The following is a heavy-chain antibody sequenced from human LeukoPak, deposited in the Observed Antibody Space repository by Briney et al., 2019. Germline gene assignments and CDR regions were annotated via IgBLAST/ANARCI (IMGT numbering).Heavy chain of an antibody. V-gene: IGHV4-31*03. Sequence: NSSQTLSLTCTVSGGSISSGGYYWSWIRQQPGKGLEWIGYIYYNGNTYYNPSLKSRVTISVDTSKTQFSLKLSSVIAADTAVYYCAREVPSQGYSATKYYYYGMDVWGQGTTVTVSS. CDR2: IYYNGNT. CDR3: AREVPSQGYSATKYYYYGMDV. J-gene: IGHJ6*02. D-gene: IGHD5-18*01. CDR1: GGSISSGGYY.